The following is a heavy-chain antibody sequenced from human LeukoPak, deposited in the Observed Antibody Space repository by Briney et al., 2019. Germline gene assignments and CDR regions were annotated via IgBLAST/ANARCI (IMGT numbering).Heavy chain of an antibody. CDR1: GFTFSSYG. Sequence: GGSLRLSCAASGFTFSSYGMHWVRQAPGKGLEWVAVISYDGSNKYYADSVKGRFTISRDNSKNTLYLQMNSLRPEDTAVYYCASGRDYGFDYWGQGTLVTVSS. CDR2: ISYDGSNK. D-gene: IGHD4-17*01. V-gene: IGHV3-30*03. J-gene: IGHJ4*02. CDR3: ASGRDYGFDY.